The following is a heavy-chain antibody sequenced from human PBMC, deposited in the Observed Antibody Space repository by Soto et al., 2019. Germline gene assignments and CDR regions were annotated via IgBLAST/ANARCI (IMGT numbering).Heavy chain of an antibody. CDR3: VRGGDNGMLTY. V-gene: IGHV1-3*01. CDR1: GYTFPTYA. J-gene: IGHJ4*02. D-gene: IGHD2-8*01. CDR2: INGGTGNT. Sequence: QVQLVQSGAEVKKPGASVKVSCKASGYTFPTYAMHWVRQAPGQRPEWMGWINGGTGNTKYSQKFQDRVTLTRDTSATTAYMELSSLRSEDMAGYYCVRGGDNGMLTYWGQGTLVTVSS.